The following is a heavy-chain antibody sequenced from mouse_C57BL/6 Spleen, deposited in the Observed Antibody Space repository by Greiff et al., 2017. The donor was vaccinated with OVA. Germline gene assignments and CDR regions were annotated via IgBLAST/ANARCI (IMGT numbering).Heavy chain of an antibody. J-gene: IGHJ3*01. CDR2: ISSGSSTI. D-gene: IGHD2-4*01. Sequence: EVQLVESGGGLVKPGGSLKLSCAASGFTFSDYGMHWVRQAPGKGLEWVAYISSGSSTIYYADTVKGRFTISRDNAKNTLFLQMTSLRSEDTAMYYYAWPDDYVWFAYWGQGALVTVSA. V-gene: IGHV5-17*01. CDR1: GFTFSDYG. CDR3: AWPDDYVWFAY.